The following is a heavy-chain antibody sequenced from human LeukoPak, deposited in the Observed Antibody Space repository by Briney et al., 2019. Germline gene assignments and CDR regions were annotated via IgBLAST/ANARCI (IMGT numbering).Heavy chain of an antibody. CDR1: GFTFSNAW. V-gene: IGHV3-15*05. D-gene: IGHD2-2*01. CDR2: IYRNADGGTT. J-gene: IGHJ6*02. Sequence: PGGSLRLSCAASGFTFSNAWMTWVRQAPGKGLEWVGRIYRNADGGTTGYAPPVKGRFTISRDDSKNTLYLQMNSLKTEDTAVYYCTTDSYCSATTCYASSNYYYGLDAWGQGTSVTVSS. CDR3: TTDSYCSATTCYASSNYYYGLDA.